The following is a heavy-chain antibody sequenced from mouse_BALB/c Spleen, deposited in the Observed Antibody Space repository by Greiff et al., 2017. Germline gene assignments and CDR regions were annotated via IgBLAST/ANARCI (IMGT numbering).Heavy chain of an antibody. CDR3: AKDDYDGAWFAY. CDR1: GFNFTDTY. CDR2: IDPANGNT. J-gene: IGHJ3*01. V-gene: IGHV14-3*02. D-gene: IGHD2-4*01. Sequence: EVKLVESGAELVKPGASVTLSCTASGFNFTDTYMHWVQQRPEQGLEWIGRIDPANGNTKYDPKFQGKATITADASSNTAYLQLSSLTSEDTAVYYGAKDDYDGAWFAYWGQGTLVTVSA.